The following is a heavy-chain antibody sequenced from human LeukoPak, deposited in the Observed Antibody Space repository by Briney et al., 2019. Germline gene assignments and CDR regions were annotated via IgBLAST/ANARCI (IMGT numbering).Heavy chain of an antibody. V-gene: IGHV4-4*02. CDR3: TRESGAFSPFGF. CDR2: VHLSGAT. Sequence: SGTLSLTCDVSGGXITTTNWWSWVRQPPGKGLEGIGEVHLSGATNYNPSLERRVSMSIDKSKNHLSLEVTSVTAADTAIYYCTRESGAFSPFGFWGQGTLLTVSS. J-gene: IGHJ4*02. D-gene: IGHD1-26*01. CDR1: GGXITTTNW.